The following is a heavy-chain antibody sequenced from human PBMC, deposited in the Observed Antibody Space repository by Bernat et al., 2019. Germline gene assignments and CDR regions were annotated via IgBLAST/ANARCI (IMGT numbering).Heavy chain of an antibody. D-gene: IGHD4-17*01. Sequence: EVQLVESGGGLVQPGGSLRLSCAASGFTFSTYWMSWVRHAQGEGLEWVANIKQDGSEKYSVDSVKGRFTITRDNAKNSLYLQLNSLKTEDTAVYYCTTEVDYGDYRGHLWGRGTLVTVSS. V-gene: IGHV3-7*03. J-gene: IGHJ2*01. CDR1: GFTFSTYW. CDR2: IKQDGSEK. CDR3: TTEVDYGDYRGHL.